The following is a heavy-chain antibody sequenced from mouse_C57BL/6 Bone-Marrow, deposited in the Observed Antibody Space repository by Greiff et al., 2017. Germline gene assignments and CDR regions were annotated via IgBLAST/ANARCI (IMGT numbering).Heavy chain of an antibody. CDR1: GYAFSSSW. CDR2: IYPGDGDT. D-gene: IGHD3-2*02. V-gene: IGHV1-82*01. Sequence: VHLVESGPELVKPGASVKISCKASGYAFSSSWMNWVKQRPGKGLEWIGRIYPGDGDTNYNGKFKGKATLTADKSSSTAYMQLSSLTSEDPAVYFCARGSSGTYAMDYWGQGTSVTVSS. CDR3: ARGSSGTYAMDY. J-gene: IGHJ4*01.